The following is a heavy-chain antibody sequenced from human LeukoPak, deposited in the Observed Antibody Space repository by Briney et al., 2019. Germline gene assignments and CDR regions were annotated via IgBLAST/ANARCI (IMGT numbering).Heavy chain of an antibody. D-gene: IGHD5-18*01. CDR2: ISSGSKYI. V-gene: IGHV3-21*01. Sequence: GGSLRLSCAASGFTFSSYSMNWVRQAPGKGPEWVSSISSGSKYIYNADSVKGRFTISRDNAKDSLYLQMNSLRVEDTAAYYCARALSYSYGSMDFWGQGTLVIASS. CDR1: GFTFSSYS. CDR3: ARALSYSYGSMDF. J-gene: IGHJ4*02.